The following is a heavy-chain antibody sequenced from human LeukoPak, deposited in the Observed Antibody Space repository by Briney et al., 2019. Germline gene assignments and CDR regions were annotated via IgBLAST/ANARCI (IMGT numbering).Heavy chain of an antibody. CDR1: GGSISSGDYY. CDR3: ARDVYVWGGLDY. V-gene: IGHV4-30-4*01. Sequence: SQTLSLTCTVSGGSISSGDYYWSWIRQPPGKGLEWIGYIYYSGSTHYNPSLKSRVTISVDTSKNQFSLKLSSVTAADTAVYYCARDVYVWGGLDYWGQGTLVTVSS. D-gene: IGHD3-16*01. J-gene: IGHJ4*02. CDR2: IYYSGST.